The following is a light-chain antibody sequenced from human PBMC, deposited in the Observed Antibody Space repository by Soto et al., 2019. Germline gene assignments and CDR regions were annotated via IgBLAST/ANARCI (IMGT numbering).Light chain of an antibody. V-gene: IGLV2-14*01. CDR1: SSDVGGYNY. CDR2: EVS. CDR3: SSYTSSSTRV. Sequence: QSALTQPASVSGSPGQSITISCTGTSSDVGGYNYVSWYQQHPGKAPKLMIYEVSNRPSGVSNSFSGYKSGNTASLTISGLQAEDEADYSCSSYTSSSTRVFGTGTKLTVL. J-gene: IGLJ1*01.